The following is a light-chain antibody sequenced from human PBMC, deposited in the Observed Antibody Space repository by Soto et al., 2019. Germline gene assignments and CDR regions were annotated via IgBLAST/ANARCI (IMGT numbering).Light chain of an antibody. Sequence: EVVMTQSPVTLSVSRGETATLSCLASQTVSRNLAWYQQKPGQAPRLLIYGASTRATDIPARCSGSGSGIEFTFTIPRLQSEDFAGYYWLQYNKWALTFGGGTKVEIK. CDR2: GAS. CDR3: LQYNKWALT. CDR1: QTVSRN. V-gene: IGKV3-15*01. J-gene: IGKJ4*01.